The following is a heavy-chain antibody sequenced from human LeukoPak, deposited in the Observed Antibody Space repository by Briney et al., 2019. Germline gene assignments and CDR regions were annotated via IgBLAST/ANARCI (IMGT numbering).Heavy chain of an antibody. J-gene: IGHJ5*02. CDR2: IYYSGST. Sequence: GSLRLSCAASGFTLSLYSTNGVPEAPRRGREGGGYIYYSGSTNYNPSLKSRVTISVDTSKDQFSLKLSSVTAADTAVYYCARGDYYGSGRGWFDPWGQGTLVTVSS. D-gene: IGHD3-10*01. V-gene: IGHV4-59*01. CDR1: GFTLSLYS. CDR3: ARGDYYGSGRGWFDP.